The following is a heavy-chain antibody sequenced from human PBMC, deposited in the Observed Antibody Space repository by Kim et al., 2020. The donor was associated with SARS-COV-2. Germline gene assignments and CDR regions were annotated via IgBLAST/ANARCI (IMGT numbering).Heavy chain of an antibody. CDR2: IIPIFGTA. J-gene: IGHJ6*02. CDR1: GGTLSSYA. CDR3: ATPRGIVVVPAAVLSNYGMDV. Sequence: SVKVSCKASGGTLSSYAISWVRQAPGQGLEWMGGIIPIFGTANYAQKFQGRVTITADESTSTAYMELSSLRSEDTAVYYCATPRGIVVVPAAVLSNYGMDVWGQGTTVTVSS. D-gene: IGHD2-2*01. V-gene: IGHV1-69*13.